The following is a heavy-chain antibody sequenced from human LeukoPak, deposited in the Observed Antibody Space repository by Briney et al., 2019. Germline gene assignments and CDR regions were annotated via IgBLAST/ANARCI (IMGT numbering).Heavy chain of an antibody. CDR1: GGSFSGYY. D-gene: IGHD3-3*01. CDR3: ARGFGRITIFGVASDY. J-gene: IGHJ4*02. Sequence: SETLSLTCAVYGGSFSGYYWSWIRQPPGKGLEWIGEINHSGSTNYNPSLKSRVTISVDTSKNQFSLKLSSVTAADTAVYYCARGFGRITIFGVASDYWGQGTLVTVSP. V-gene: IGHV4-34*01. CDR2: INHSGST.